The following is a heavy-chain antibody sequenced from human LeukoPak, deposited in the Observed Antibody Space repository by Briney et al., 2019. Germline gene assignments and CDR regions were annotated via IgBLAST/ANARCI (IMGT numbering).Heavy chain of an antibody. V-gene: IGHV1-2*02. Sequence: ASVKVSCKASGYTLTGYYMHWVRQAPGQGLEWMGWINPNSGGTNYAQKFQGRVTMTRATSIRTAYMELSRLRSDDTAVYYCARTRGVPAAIRSHYYYYGMDVWGQGTTVTVSS. J-gene: IGHJ6*02. CDR1: GYTLTGYY. CDR2: INPNSGGT. D-gene: IGHD2-2*02. CDR3: ARTRGVPAAIRSHYYYYGMDV.